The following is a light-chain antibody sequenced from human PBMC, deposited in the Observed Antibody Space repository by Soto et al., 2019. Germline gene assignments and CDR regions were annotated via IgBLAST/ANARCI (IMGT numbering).Light chain of an antibody. CDR3: QQYGSSGT. V-gene: IGKV3-20*01. CDR2: DTS. J-gene: IGKJ1*01. Sequence: VLTQSPGTLSLSPGERATLSCRASQPVNSYLNWYQHQPGQSPRLLMSDTSHRATGIPARFSGSGSGTDFTLTISRLEPEYFAVYYCQQYGSSGTLGQGTKVDIK. CDR1: QPVNSY.